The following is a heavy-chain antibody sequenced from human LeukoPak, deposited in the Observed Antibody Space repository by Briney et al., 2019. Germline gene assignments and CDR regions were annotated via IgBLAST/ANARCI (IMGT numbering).Heavy chain of an antibody. CDR2: INHSGST. CDR3: ARGRPYCSSTSCYSYAFDI. Sequence: PSETLSLTCAVYGGSFSGYYWSWVSEPPGKGLEWSGEINHSGSTYYNPSLKSRVAISVDTSKNQFSLKLSSVTAADTAVYYCARGRPYCSSTSCYSYAFDIWGQGTMVTVSS. CDR1: GGSFSGYY. J-gene: IGHJ3*02. V-gene: IGHV4-34*01. D-gene: IGHD2-2*01.